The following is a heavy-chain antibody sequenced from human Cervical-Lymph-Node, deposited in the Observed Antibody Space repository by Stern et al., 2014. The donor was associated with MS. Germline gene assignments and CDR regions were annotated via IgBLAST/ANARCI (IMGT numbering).Heavy chain of an antibody. D-gene: IGHD6-19*01. CDR1: GYTFTDYY. Sequence: QVQLVESGAEVKKPGASVKVSCKASGYTFTDYYMHWVRQAPGQGLEWMGWITPNSGGTNYAQKFQGWVTMTRDTSLSTAYMDLSRLRSDDTAVYYCARGRRSSGWSPPDAFDIWGQGTMVTVSS. CDR3: ARGRRSSGWSPPDAFDI. CDR2: ITPNSGGT. V-gene: IGHV1-2*04. J-gene: IGHJ3*02.